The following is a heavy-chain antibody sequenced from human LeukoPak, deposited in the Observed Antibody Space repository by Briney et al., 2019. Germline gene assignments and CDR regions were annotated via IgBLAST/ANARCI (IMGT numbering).Heavy chain of an antibody. J-gene: IGHJ6*03. CDR3: ARGHGVVVAATRPYYYMDV. CDR2: IYYTGTT. Sequence: SETLSLTCTVSGGSISSSLYHWGWIRQSQGKNLEWLGSIYYTGTTHYNPSLKSRVTISVDTSKNQFSLNLSSVTAADTAVYYCARGHGVVVAATRPYYYMDVWGKGTTVTVSS. CDR1: GGSISSSLYH. D-gene: IGHD2-15*01. V-gene: IGHV4-39*07.